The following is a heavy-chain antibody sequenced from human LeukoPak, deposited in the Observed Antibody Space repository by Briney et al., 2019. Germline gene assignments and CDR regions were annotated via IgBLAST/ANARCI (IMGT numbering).Heavy chain of an antibody. CDR2: INLDGSEK. Sequence: QSGGSLRLSCAASGFTFSSYAMSWVRQAPGKGLEWVANINLDGSEKYYVDSVKGRFTISRDNAENSLYLQMNSLRADDTAVYYCATTSRYCSDTACKSFDYWGQGTLVTVSS. CDR3: ATTSRYCSDTACKSFDY. J-gene: IGHJ4*02. V-gene: IGHV3-7*01. CDR1: GFTFSSYA. D-gene: IGHD2-15*01.